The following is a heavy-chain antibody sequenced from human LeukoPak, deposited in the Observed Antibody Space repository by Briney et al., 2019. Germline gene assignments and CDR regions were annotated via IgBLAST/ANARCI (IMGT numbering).Heavy chain of an antibody. CDR3: TRDSVRGVIV. J-gene: IGHJ6*04. CDR1: GYTFTGYY. D-gene: IGHD3-10*01. Sequence: GASVKVSCKASGYTFTGYYMHWVRQAPGQGLEWMGWINTNTGTPTYAQGFTGRFVFSLDTSVSTAYLQISNLKAEDTAVYYCTRDSVRGVIVWGKGTTVTVSA. CDR2: INTNTGTP. V-gene: IGHV7-4-1*02.